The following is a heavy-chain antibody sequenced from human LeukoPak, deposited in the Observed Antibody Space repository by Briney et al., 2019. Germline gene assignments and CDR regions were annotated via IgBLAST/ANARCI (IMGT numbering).Heavy chain of an antibody. Sequence: SETLSLTCTVSGGSFSSYYWSWIRQPAGKGLEWIGRIYTSGSTNYNSSLKSRVTMSVDTSKNQVFLKLSSVTAADTAVYYCATGDGYNSFDYWGQGTLVTVSS. CDR2: IYTSGST. CDR1: GGSFSSYY. D-gene: IGHD5-24*01. CDR3: ATGDGYNSFDY. J-gene: IGHJ4*02. V-gene: IGHV4-4*07.